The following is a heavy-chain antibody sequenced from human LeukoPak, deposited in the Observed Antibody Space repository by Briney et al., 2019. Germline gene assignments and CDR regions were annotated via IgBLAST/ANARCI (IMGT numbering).Heavy chain of an antibody. D-gene: IGHD6-19*01. J-gene: IGHJ3*02. CDR2: ISSSGSTI. Sequence: GGSLRLSCAASGFTFSDYYMSWIRQAPGKGLEWVSYISSSGSTIYYADSVKGRFTISRDNAKNSLYLQMNSLRAEDTALYYCASEESSGWSPDAFDIWGQGTMVTVSS. CDR1: GFTFSDYY. CDR3: ASEESSGWSPDAFDI. V-gene: IGHV3-11*01.